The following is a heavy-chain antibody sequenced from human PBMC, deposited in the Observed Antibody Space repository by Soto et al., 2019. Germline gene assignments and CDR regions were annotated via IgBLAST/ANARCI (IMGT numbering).Heavy chain of an antibody. CDR3: VKMVRGAGGVYYYGMDV. D-gene: IGHD3-10*01. CDR1: GGSISSGGYY. Sequence: SETLSLTCTVSGGSISSGGYYWSWIRQHPGKGLEWIGYIYYSGSTYYNPSLKSRVTISVDTSKNQFSLKLSSVTAADTAVYYCVKMVRGAGGVYYYGMDVWGQGTTVTVSS. V-gene: IGHV4-31*03. CDR2: IYYSGST. J-gene: IGHJ6*02.